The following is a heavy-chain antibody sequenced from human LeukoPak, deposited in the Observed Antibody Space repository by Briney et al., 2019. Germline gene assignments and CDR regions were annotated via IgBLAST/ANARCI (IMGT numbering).Heavy chain of an antibody. CDR2: IHTSTGNP. CDR3: ARTRGSFPPGFDL. Sequence: EASEKVSCKASGYGFTDYAMNWLRQAPGQGLEWMGWIHTSTGNPTYAQGFIGRFVFSLDTSVSTAYLQISSLKAEDSAVYYCARTRGSFPPGFDLWGQGTMVTVSS. D-gene: IGHD1-26*01. CDR1: GYGFTDYA. J-gene: IGHJ3*01. V-gene: IGHV7-4-1*02.